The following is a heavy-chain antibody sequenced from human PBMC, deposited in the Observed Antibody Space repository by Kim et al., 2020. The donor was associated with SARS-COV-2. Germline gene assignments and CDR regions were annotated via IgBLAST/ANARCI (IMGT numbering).Heavy chain of an antibody. CDR2: ISGSGGRT. Sequence: GGSLRLSCAASGFTFSSYAMSWVRQAPGKGLEWVSAISGSGGRTYYADSVKGRFTISRDNSKNTLYLQMNSLRAEDTAVYYCAKAPRAWFGELNWFDPCGQGTLVTVSS. CDR1: GFTFSSYA. V-gene: IGHV3-23*01. CDR3: AKAPRAWFGELNWFDP. D-gene: IGHD3-10*01. J-gene: IGHJ5*02.